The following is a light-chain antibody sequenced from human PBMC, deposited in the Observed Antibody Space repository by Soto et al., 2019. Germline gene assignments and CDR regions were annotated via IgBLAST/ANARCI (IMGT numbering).Light chain of an antibody. J-gene: IGLJ1*01. CDR1: SSDVGAYNS. Sequence: LTQPPSASGSPRQSVTISCTGTSSDVGAYNSVSWYQQHPGKAPKLMIYEVSKRPSGVPDRFSGSKSGNTASLTVSGLQAEDEADYYCSSYAGNKNVFGTGTKVTVL. CDR2: EVS. V-gene: IGLV2-8*01. CDR3: SSYAGNKNV.